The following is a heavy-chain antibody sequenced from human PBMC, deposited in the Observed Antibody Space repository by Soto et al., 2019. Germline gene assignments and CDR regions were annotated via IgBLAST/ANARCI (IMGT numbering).Heavy chain of an antibody. D-gene: IGHD6-19*01. V-gene: IGHV1-3*05. CDR1: GYTFTGYA. CDR2: INAGNGNT. J-gene: IGHJ4*02. Sequence: QVQLVQSGAEEKKSGASVKVSCKASGYTFTGYAMHWVRQAPGQRLEWMGWINAGNGNTKYSQKFQGRVTITRDTSASTAYMELSSPRSEDTAVYYCARAVAVPADFDYWGQGTLVTVSS. CDR3: ARAVAVPADFDY.